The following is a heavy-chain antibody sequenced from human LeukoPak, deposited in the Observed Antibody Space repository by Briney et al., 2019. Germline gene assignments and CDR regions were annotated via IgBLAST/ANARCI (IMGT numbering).Heavy chain of an antibody. J-gene: IGHJ5*01. V-gene: IGHV1-18*01. CDR3: VRDEFTAQAWFDF. Sequence: GSVKLSCEASGFSFTNYGISWVRQAPGQGLEWMGWISANTGHANYAQNLQGRVTLTTDTSTTTAYMALRSRRFGDTAVYYCVRDEFTAQAWFDFWGQGTPVTLSS. CDR2: ISANTGHA. CDR1: GFSFTNYG. D-gene: IGHD3-16*01.